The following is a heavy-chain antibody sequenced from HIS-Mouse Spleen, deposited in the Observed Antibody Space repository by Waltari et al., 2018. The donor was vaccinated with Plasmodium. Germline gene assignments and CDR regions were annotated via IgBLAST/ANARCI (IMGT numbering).Heavy chain of an antibody. J-gene: IGHJ2*01. V-gene: IGHV4-34*01. CDR2: INHSGST. CDR3: ARGRVLGTSSGYFDL. CDR1: GGSFSGYY. D-gene: IGHD3-10*01. Sequence: QVQLQQWGAGLLKPSETLSLTCAVYGGSFSGYYWSWIRQPPGKGRDWIGEINHSGSTNDNPALKSRVTISVDTSKNQFSLKLSSVTAADTAVYYCARGRVLGTSSGYFDLWGRGTLVTVSS.